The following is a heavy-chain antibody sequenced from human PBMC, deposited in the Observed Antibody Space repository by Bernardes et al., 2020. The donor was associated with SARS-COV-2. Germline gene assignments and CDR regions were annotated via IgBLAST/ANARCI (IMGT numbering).Heavy chain of an antibody. CDR1: GYTFSDYY. J-gene: IGHJ4*02. Sequence: ASVKVSCTASGYTFSDYYIHWLRQAPGQGLEWMGWISPKSGATNHAQKFQGRVTLTRDTSISTDYMELSSLRSDDTAVYYCARTFYYDRGGDSLFDLWGQGPPVTVSS. D-gene: IGHD2-21*01. CDR3: ARTFYYDRGGDSLFDL. CDR2: ISPKSGAT. V-gene: IGHV1-2*02.